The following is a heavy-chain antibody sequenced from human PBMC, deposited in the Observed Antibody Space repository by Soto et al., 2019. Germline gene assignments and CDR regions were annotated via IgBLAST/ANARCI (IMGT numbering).Heavy chain of an antibody. CDR3: ARDSGYGSGTSVNHRLDY. CDR2: LIPILGTT. CDR1: GGTFSSDA. J-gene: IGHJ4*01. D-gene: IGHD3-10*01. Sequence: QVQLVQSGAEVRKPGSSVKVSCKASGGTFSSDAVSWVRQAPGQGLEWMGGLIPILGTTHYAQKFQGRVTITADESTNTAYMELSSLRAEGTALYYCARDSGYGSGTSVNHRLDYWGHGTLVTVSS. V-gene: IGHV1-69*01.